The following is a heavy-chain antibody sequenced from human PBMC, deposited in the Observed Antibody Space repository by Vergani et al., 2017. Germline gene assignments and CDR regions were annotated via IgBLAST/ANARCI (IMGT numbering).Heavy chain of an antibody. V-gene: IGHV3-7*03. CDR2: IKQDGSEK. Sequence: EVQLVESGGGLVQPGGSLRLSCAASGFTFSSYWMSWVRQAPGKGLEWVANIKQDGSEKYYVDSVKGRFTISRDNSKNTLYLQMNSLRAEDTAVYYCATNTGDNGNDAFDIWGQGTMVTVSS. D-gene: IGHD7-27*01. J-gene: IGHJ3*02. CDR1: GFTFSSYW. CDR3: ATNTGDNGNDAFDI.